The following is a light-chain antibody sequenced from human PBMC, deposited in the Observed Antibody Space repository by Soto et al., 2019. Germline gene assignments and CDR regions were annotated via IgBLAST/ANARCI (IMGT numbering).Light chain of an antibody. J-gene: IGKJ2*01. CDR3: QHYSGWPPV. CDR1: QSVSSN. V-gene: IGKV3-15*01. Sequence: EIVMTQSPVTLSVSPGERATLSRRASQSVSSNLAWYQQKPGQAPRLLIYQTSARATGIPARFSGSGSGTDFTLTISNLQSEDFALYYCQHYSGWPPVFGQGTKVDIK. CDR2: QTS.